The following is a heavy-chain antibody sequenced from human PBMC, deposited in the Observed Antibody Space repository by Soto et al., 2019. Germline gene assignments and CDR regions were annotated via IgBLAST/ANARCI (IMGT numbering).Heavy chain of an antibody. CDR2: ISSSSSYT. V-gene: IGHV3-11*06. J-gene: IGHJ4*02. CDR1: GFTFSDYY. D-gene: IGHD1-26*01. CDR3: ARGVVQWELPLVVDY. Sequence: GGSLRLSCAASGFTFSDYYMSWIRQAPGKGLEWVSYISSSSSYTNYADSVKGRFTISRDNAKNSLYLQMNSLRAEDTAVYYCARGVVQWELPLVVDYWGQGTLVTVSS.